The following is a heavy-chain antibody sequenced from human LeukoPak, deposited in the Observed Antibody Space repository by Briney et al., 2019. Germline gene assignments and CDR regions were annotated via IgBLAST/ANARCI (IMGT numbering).Heavy chain of an antibody. V-gene: IGHV1-2*06. CDR1: GYTFTRYY. Sequence: GASVKVSCKASGYTFTRYYMHWVRQAPGQGLEWMGRINPNSGGTNYAQKFQGRVTMTRDTSTSTVYMELSSLRSEDTAVYYCARAPTRPAVMDVWGQGTTVTVSS. CDR3: ARAPTRPAVMDV. CDR2: INPNSGGT. J-gene: IGHJ6*02.